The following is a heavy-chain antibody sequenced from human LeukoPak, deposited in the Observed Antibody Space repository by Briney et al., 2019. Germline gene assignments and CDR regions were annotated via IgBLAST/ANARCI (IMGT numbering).Heavy chain of an antibody. D-gene: IGHD3-22*01. J-gene: IGHJ4*02. CDR3: AKDSSGYYLYYFDY. V-gene: IGHV3-23*01. CDR2: ISGSGGST. Sequence: QTGGSLRLSCAASGFTFSSYAMSWVRQAPGKGLEWVSAISGSGGSTYYADSVKGRFTISRHNSKNTLYLQLNSLRAEDTAVYYCAKDSSGYYLYYFDYWGQGTLVTVSS. CDR1: GFTFSSYA.